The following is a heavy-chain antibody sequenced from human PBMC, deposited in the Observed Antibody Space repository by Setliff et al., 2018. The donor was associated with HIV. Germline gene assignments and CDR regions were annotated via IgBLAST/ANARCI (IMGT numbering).Heavy chain of an antibody. Sequence: LSLTCAVYGVSFSDYYWGWIRQPPGKGLEWIGEISHSGTTNYNPSLKSRVTISVDTSKKQFSLKLNSVTAADTAVYYCARGGLGDGYNRDSWGQGTLVTVS. V-gene: IGHV4-34*01. CDR2: ISHSGTT. CDR3: ARGGLGDGYNRDS. CDR1: GVSFSDYY. D-gene: IGHD5-12*01. J-gene: IGHJ4*02.